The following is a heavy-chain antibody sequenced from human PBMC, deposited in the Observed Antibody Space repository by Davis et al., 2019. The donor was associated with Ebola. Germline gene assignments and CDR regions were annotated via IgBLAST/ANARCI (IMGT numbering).Heavy chain of an antibody. V-gene: IGHV3-7*01. J-gene: IGHJ4*02. CDR1: GFTFSSYW. CDR3: ARGGGMSTVTTFFDY. Sequence: GESLKISCAASGFTFSSYWMSWVRQAPGKGLEWVANIKQDGSEKYYVDSVKGRFTISRDNAKNSLYLQMNSLRSEDTAVYYCARGGGMSTVTTFFDYWGQGTLVTVSS. CDR2: IKQDGSEK. D-gene: IGHD4-17*01.